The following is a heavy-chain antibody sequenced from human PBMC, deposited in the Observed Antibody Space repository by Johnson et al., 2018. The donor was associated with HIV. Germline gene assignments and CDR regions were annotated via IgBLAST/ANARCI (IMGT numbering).Heavy chain of an antibody. J-gene: IGHJ3*02. V-gene: IGHV3-74*01. CDR3: AMGDGSSLDAFDI. D-gene: IGHD2-15*01. CDR1: GFTFSTYW. CDR2: INSDGSST. Sequence: VQLVESGGGLVQPGGSLTLSCAASGFTFSTYWMHWVRQAPGKGLVWVSRINSDGSSTSYADSVKGRFTISRDNAKNTLYLQMNSLRAEDTAVYYCAMGDGSSLDAFDIWGQGTMLTVSS.